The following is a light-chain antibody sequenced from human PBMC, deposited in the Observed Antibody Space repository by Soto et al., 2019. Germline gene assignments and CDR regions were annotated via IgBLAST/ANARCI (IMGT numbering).Light chain of an antibody. CDR1: QSVTSNY. J-gene: IGKJ5*01. Sequence: EIVLTPSPGNLVLFPGESATLSCRASQSVTSNYLAWYQQKPGQAPRLLIYGASNRAPGIPDRYSGSGSGTDFTLTISRLGPEDFAVYYCQQYVNTPITFGPGTRLEIK. CDR3: QQYVNTPIT. V-gene: IGKV3-20*01. CDR2: GAS.